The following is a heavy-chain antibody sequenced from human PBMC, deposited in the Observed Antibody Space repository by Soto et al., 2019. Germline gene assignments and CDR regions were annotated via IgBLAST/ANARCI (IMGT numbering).Heavy chain of an antibody. Sequence: SQTLSLTCAISGDSVSDNSAAWNWIRQSPSRGLEWLGRTYYRSKWYNDYAVSVKSRITVTPDTSKNQFSLHLNSVTPEDTAVYYCAREFPKYGRTASYPHYRGQAALVTGSS. CDR1: GDSVSDNSAA. J-gene: IGHJ4*02. CDR3: AREFPKYGRTASYPHY. CDR2: TYYRSKWYN. D-gene: IGHD2-21*02. V-gene: IGHV6-1*01.